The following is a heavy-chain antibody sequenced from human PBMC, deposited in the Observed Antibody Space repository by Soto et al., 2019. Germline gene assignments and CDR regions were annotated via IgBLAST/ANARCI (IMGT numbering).Heavy chain of an antibody. D-gene: IGHD3-10*01. CDR3: AKEDSGFSGYMDV. J-gene: IGHJ6*03. CDR1: VFNFNDHG. CDR2: ITWHSDGM. Sequence: EVQLVESGGGLVQPGRSLRLSCIVSVFNFNDHGMHWVRQAPGKGLEWVSGITWHSDGMGYADSVKGRFTISRDNAKNSLYLQMNSLRVEDTALYSCAKEDSGFSGYMDVWGKGTTVTVSS. V-gene: IGHV3-9*01.